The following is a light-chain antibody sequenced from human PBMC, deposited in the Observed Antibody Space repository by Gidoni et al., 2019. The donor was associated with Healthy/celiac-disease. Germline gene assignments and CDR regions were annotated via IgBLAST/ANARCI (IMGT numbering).Light chain of an antibody. CDR2: AAS. CDR3: QQYYSYPRF. Sequence: AIRMTQSPSSLSASTGDRVTITCRASQGISSYLAWYQQKPGKAPKLLIYAASTLQSGVPSRFGGSGSGTDFTLTISCLQSEDFATYYCQQYYSYPRFFGGGTKVEIK. CDR1: QGISSY. J-gene: IGKJ4*01. V-gene: IGKV1-8*01.